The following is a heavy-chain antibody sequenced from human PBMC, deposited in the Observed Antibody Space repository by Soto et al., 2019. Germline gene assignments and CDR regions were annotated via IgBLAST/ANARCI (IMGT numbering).Heavy chain of an antibody. D-gene: IGHD3-3*01. Sequence: QVQLVQSGSELKKPGASVKVSCKASGYTFTSYAMNWVRQAPGQGLEWIGWINTNTGNPTYAQGFTGRFVFSLDTSVSTAYLQICSLKAEDTAVYYCARDRPPPDAIFGVVMSHYGMDVWGQGTTVTVSS. CDR1: GYTFTSYA. CDR3: ARDRPPPDAIFGVVMSHYGMDV. J-gene: IGHJ6*02. CDR2: INTNTGNP. V-gene: IGHV7-4-1*01.